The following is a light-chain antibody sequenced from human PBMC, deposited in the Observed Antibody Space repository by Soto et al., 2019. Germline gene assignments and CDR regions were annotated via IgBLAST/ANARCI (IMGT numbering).Light chain of an antibody. Sequence: EIVMTQSPGTLSGSPGGGATLSCRASQSVTSNLAWYQQKGGQAPRLLIYGTSTRATGVPARFSGSGSGTEFTITISSLQSEDFAVYYWRQYNNWPYTFGQGTKLEIK. J-gene: IGKJ2*01. V-gene: IGKV3-15*01. CDR1: QSVTSN. CDR3: RQYNNWPYT. CDR2: GTS.